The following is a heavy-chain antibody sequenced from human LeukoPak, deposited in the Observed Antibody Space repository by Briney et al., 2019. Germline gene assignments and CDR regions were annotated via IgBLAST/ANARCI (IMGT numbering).Heavy chain of an antibody. CDR1: GYSFTTYW. Sequence: GKSLKISCRGSGYSFTTYWIGWVRQMPGKDLEWMGIIYPGDSDTRYSPSFQGQVTMSADKSINTAYLPWSSLKASDTAMYYCARRQGCSSSSCPPDSWGQGTLVTVSS. V-gene: IGHV5-51*01. CDR3: ARRQGCSSSSCPPDS. D-gene: IGHD2-15*01. CDR2: IYPGDSDT. J-gene: IGHJ4*02.